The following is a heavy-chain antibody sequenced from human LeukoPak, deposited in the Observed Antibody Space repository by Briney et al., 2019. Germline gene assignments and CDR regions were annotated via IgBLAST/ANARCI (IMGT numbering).Heavy chain of an antibody. Sequence: GGSLRLSCAASGFTVSSNYMSWVRQAPGKGLEWVSVICSGGSTYYADSVKGRFTISRDNSKNTLYLQMNSLRAEDTAVYYCAREGTTVTTPKGHYYYYGMDVWGKGTTVTVSS. V-gene: IGHV3-53*01. CDR1: GFTVSSNY. CDR2: ICSGGST. CDR3: AREGTTVTTPKGHYYYYGMDV. D-gene: IGHD4-17*01. J-gene: IGHJ6*04.